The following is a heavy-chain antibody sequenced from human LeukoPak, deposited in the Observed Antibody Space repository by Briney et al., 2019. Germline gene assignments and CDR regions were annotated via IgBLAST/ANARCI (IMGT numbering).Heavy chain of an antibody. CDR1: GFTFSSYE. CDR2: ISRSESTI. CDR3: AGLGITMIGGV. D-gene: IGHD3-10*02. V-gene: IGHV3-48*03. J-gene: IGHJ6*04. Sequence: GGPLRLSCAASGFTFSSYEMNWLRQAPGKGLEGVSYISRSESTIYYADSVKGRFTISRDNAKNSLYLQMNSLRAEDTAVYYCAGLGITMIGGVWGKGTTVTISS.